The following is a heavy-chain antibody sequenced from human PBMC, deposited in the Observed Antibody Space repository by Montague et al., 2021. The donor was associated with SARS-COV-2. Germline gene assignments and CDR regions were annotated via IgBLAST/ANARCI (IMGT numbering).Heavy chain of an antibody. Sequence: PALVKPTQTLTLTCTFSGFSLSTSGMCVSWIRQPPGKALEWLALIDWDDDKYYSTSLKTRLTISKDTSKNQVVLTMTNMDPVDTATYYCARIWGAIRGDAFDIWGQGTMVTVSS. CDR2: IDWDDDK. V-gene: IGHV2-70*01. CDR3: ARIWGAIRGDAFDI. CDR1: GFSLSTSGMC. J-gene: IGHJ3*02. D-gene: IGHD3-10*01.